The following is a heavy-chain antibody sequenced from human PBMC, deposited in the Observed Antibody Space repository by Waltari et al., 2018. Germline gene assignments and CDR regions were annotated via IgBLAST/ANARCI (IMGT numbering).Heavy chain of an antibody. J-gene: IGHJ6*02. D-gene: IGHD3-3*01. V-gene: IGHV4-61*02. Sequence: QVQLQESGPGLVKPSETLSLTCTVSGGSISSGSYYWSWIRQPPWKGLEWSGHMYLSGTSNSNPSLKSRVTISVDTSKNQFSLKLTAVTAADTAVYYCAGQRWSGVYYHGMDVWGQGTTVKVSS. CDR2: MYLSGTS. CDR1: GGSISSGSYY. CDR3: AGQRWSGVYYHGMDV.